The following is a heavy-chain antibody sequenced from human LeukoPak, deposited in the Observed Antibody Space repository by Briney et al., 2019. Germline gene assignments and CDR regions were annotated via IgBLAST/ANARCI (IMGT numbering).Heavy chain of an antibody. V-gene: IGHV1-18*01. CDR3: ARGGEYCSRGSCYFDY. D-gene: IGHD2-15*01. CDR2: ISAYNGNT. Sequence: GASVKVSCKASGYTFTSYGFTWVRQAPGQGLEWMGWISAYNGNTNYAQKLQGRATMTTDTSTSTAYMELTSLTSDDTAVYYCARGGEYCSRGSCYFDYWGQGTLVTVSS. J-gene: IGHJ4*02. CDR1: GYTFTSYG.